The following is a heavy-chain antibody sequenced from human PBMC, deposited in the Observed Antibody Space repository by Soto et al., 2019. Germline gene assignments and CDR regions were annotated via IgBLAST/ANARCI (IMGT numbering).Heavy chain of an antibody. CDR3: AKAGTIFGVVMNNWFDP. CDR2: ISSSSGTT. Sequence: PGGSLRLSCAASGFTFSSYSMNWVRQAPGKGLEWVSSISSSSGTTYYADSVKGRFTISRDNSKNTLYLQMNSLRAEDTAVYYCAKAGTIFGVVMNNWFDPWGQGTLVTVSS. D-gene: IGHD3-3*01. V-gene: IGHV3-23*01. J-gene: IGHJ5*02. CDR1: GFTFSSYS.